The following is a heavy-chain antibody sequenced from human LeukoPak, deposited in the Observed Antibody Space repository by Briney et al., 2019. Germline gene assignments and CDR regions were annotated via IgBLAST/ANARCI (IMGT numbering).Heavy chain of an antibody. CDR3: ARGGDGDRLRY. CDR2: INRRGST. Sequence: SETLSPTCTVSGGSLSSSDHYWSWIRQPPGKGLELIGEINRRGSTNYNPSLKSRVTISVDTSKNQFSLKLSSVTAADTAVYYCARGGDGDRLRYWGQGTLVTVSS. CDR1: GGSLSSSDHY. J-gene: IGHJ4*02. V-gene: IGHV4-39*07. D-gene: IGHD4-17*01.